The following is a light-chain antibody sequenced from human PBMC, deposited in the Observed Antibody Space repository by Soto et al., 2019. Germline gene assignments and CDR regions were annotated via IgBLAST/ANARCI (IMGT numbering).Light chain of an antibody. Sequence: QSVLTQPASVSGSPGQSITISCSGTTSEVGGYNRVSWYQQHTAKAPKLLIYEGTQRPSGVSSRFSGSKSGNTASLTISGLQAEDEADYYCCSYASSSSYVFGTGTKVTVL. V-gene: IGLV2-23*01. CDR2: EGT. CDR3: CSYASSSSYV. J-gene: IGLJ1*01. CDR1: TSEVGGYNR.